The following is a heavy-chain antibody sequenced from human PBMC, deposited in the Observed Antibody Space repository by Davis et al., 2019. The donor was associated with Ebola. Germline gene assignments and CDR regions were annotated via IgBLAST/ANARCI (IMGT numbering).Heavy chain of an antibody. D-gene: IGHD3-10*02. CDR2: INAGNGNT. V-gene: IGHV1-3*01. CDR3: ARDMYGRHGRDAFDI. J-gene: IGHJ3*02. Sequence: ASVKVSCKASGYTFTSYGISWVRQAPGQGLEWMGWINAGNGNTKYSQKFQGRVTITRDTSASTAYMELSSLRSEDTAVYYCARDMYGRHGRDAFDIWGQGTMVTVSS. CDR1: GYTFTSYG.